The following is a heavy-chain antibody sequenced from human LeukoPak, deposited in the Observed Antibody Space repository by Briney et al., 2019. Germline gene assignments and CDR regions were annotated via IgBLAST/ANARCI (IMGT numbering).Heavy chain of an antibody. J-gene: IGHJ4*02. CDR2: IYYSGST. D-gene: IGHD1-26*01. V-gene: IGHV4-39*01. Sequence: SETLSLTCTVSGGSISSSSYYWGWIRQPPGKGPGWIGTIYYSGSTYYNPSLKSRVTISVDTSKNQFSLKLSSVTAADTAVYYCARLHSGTYSWPYDYWGQGTLVTVSS. CDR3: ARLHSGTYSWPYDY. CDR1: GGSISSSSYY.